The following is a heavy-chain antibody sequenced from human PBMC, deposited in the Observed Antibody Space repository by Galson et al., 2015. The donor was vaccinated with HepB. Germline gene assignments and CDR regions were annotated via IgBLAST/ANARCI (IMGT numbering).Heavy chain of an antibody. V-gene: IGHV3-11*01. J-gene: IGHJ5*02. CDR1: GPTFSDYC. Sequence: SLRLSCAVSGPTFSDYCMSWIRQAPGKGLEWVAYICISYSVIKYADSVKGRFTISRDNAKNSLYLQMNILRVEDMAVYYCARTALGWFDPWGQGTLVTVSS. CDR3: ARTALGWFDP. CDR2: ICISYSVI. D-gene: IGHD6-25*01.